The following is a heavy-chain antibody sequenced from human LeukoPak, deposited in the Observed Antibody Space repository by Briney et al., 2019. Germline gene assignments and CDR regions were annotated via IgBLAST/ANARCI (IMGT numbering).Heavy chain of an antibody. CDR1: GGSISRTSYY. J-gene: IGHJ4*02. CDR3: ASPKPQQLALFDY. D-gene: IGHD6-13*01. Sequence: SETLSLTCTVSGGSISRTSYYWGWLRQAPGEGLEWIGSIYSSGNPYYNPSLKSRITISVDTSKNQFSLKLTSVTPTDTAVYYCASPKPQQLALFDYWGQGTLVTVSS. V-gene: IGHV4-39*01. CDR2: IYSSGNP.